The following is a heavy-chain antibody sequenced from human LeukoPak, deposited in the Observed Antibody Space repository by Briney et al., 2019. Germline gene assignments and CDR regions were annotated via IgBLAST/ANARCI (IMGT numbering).Heavy chain of an antibody. CDR2: IYYSGST. Sequence: SETLSLTCTVSGGSISSYYWSWLRQPPGKGLEWIGYIYYSGSTNYNPSLKRRVTISVDTSKNQFSLKLSSVTAADTAVYYCARVGYAWGQGTLVTVSS. J-gene: IGHJ4*02. CDR1: GGSISSYY. D-gene: IGHD2-15*01. V-gene: IGHV4-59*01. CDR3: ARVGYA.